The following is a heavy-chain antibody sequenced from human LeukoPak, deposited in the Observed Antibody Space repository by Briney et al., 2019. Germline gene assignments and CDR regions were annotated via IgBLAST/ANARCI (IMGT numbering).Heavy chain of an antibody. CDR3: ARDYGSSSPFDY. Sequence: GGSLRLSCEASGFTFSSYWMSWVRQAPGKGLEWVANIKQEGSEKYYVDSVKGRSTISRDNAKNSLYLQMNSLRAEDTAVYYCARDYGSSSPFDYWGQGTLVTVSS. CDR1: GFTFSSYW. V-gene: IGHV3-7*01. D-gene: IGHD4-23*01. CDR2: IKQEGSEK. J-gene: IGHJ4*02.